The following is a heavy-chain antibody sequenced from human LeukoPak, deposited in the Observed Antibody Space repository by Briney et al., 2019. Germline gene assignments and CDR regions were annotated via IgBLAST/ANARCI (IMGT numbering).Heavy chain of an antibody. CDR2: ISAYNGNT. V-gene: IGHV1-18*01. Sequence: ASVKVSCEASGYTFTSYGISWVRQAPGQGLEWMGWISAYNGNTNYAQKLQGRVTMTTDTSTSTAYMELRSLRSDDTAVYYCARKGTGSSSPNYYFDYWGQGTLVTVSS. J-gene: IGHJ4*02. D-gene: IGHD6-13*01. CDR1: GYTFTSYG. CDR3: ARKGTGSSSPNYYFDY.